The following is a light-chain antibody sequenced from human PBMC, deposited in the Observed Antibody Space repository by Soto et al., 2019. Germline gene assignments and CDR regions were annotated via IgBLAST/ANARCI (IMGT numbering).Light chain of an antibody. CDR1: QTINTN. V-gene: IGKV1-39*01. CDR2: AIS. J-gene: IGKJ1*01. CDR3: QQSYSMPPWK. Sequence: DIQMTQSPSSLSASVGASVTISCRAGQTINTNLNWYQQKPGQAPKVLIFAISTLQPGAPSRFRGSGSGTEFSLTISSLQPEDAATYYCQQSYSMPPWKFGQGTKVQIK.